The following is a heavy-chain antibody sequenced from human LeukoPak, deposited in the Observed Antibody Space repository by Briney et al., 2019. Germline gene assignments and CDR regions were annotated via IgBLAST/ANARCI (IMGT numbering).Heavy chain of an antibody. D-gene: IGHD3-10*01. Sequence: SETLSLTCTVSGYSISSGYYWGWIRQPPGKGLEWIGSIYHSGSTYHNPSLKSRVTISVDTSKNQFSLKLSSVTAADTAVYYCARHAPPLVLLWFGGPGGWFDPWGQGTLVTVSS. J-gene: IGHJ5*02. CDR1: GYSISSGYY. CDR3: ARHAPPLVLLWFGGPGGWFDP. CDR2: IYHSGST. V-gene: IGHV4-38-2*02.